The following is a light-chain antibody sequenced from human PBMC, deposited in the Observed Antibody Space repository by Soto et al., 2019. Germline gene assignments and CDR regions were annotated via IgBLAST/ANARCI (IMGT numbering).Light chain of an antibody. V-gene: IGKV1-5*03. CDR3: QQYKSYWYT. J-gene: IGKJ2*01. CDR1: QSISNW. Sequence: DIQMTQSPSTLSASVGDRVTITCRASQSISNWLAWYQQRPGKAPKLLIYKASSLESGVPSRFSGSGSGTEFTLTISSLQPDDFETYYCQQYKSYWYTFGPGTRLEIK. CDR2: KAS.